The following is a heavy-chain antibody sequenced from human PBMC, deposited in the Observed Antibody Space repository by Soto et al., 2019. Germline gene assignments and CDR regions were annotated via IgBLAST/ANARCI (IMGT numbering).Heavy chain of an antibody. CDR3: ARDRARFCSSGSCYGVDP. CDR2: IYYSGST. J-gene: IGHJ5*02. CDR1: GDSVSSGSYY. V-gene: IGHV4-61*03. Sequence: SETLSLTCTVSGDSVSSGSYYWSWIRQPPGKGLEWIGYIYYSGSTNYNPSLKSRVTMSVDTSKNNFSLKLSSVTAADTAVYYCARDRARFCSSGSCYGVDPWGQGTLVTVSS. D-gene: IGHD2-15*01.